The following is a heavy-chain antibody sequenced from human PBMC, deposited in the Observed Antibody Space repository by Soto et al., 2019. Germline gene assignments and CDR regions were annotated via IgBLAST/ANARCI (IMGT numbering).Heavy chain of an antibody. CDR3: AQSKVGATSNYFDY. J-gene: IGHJ4*02. CDR1: GFTFSTYA. D-gene: IGHD1-26*01. CDR2: ISPSGHDT. Sequence: PGGSLRLSCAASGFTFSTYALTWVRQAPGKGPEWVSAISPSGHDTYYIDSVKGRFTISRDNSRNTLYLQMNSLRVEDTAVYYCAQSKVGATSNYFDYWGQGTLVTVSS. V-gene: IGHV3-23*01.